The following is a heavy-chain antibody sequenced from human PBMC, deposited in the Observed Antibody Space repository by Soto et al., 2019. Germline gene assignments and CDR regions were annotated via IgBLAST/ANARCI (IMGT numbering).Heavy chain of an antibody. D-gene: IGHD5-12*01. CDR3: ARPRGGLPPGYYYYGMDV. CDR2: IIPIFGTA. J-gene: IGHJ6*02. Sequence: QVRLVQSGAEVKKPGSSVKVSCKASGGTFSSYAISWVRQAPGQGLEWMGGIIPIFGTANYAQKFQGRVTITADESTSTAYMELSSLRSEDTAVYYCARPRGGLPPGYYYYGMDVWGQGTTVTVSS. CDR1: GGTFSSYA. V-gene: IGHV1-69*01.